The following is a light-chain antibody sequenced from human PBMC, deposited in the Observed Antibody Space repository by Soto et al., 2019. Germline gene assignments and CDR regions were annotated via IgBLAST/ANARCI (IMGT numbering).Light chain of an antibody. V-gene: IGKV1-8*01. CDR2: AAS. CDR3: QHYSLYSPWT. J-gene: IGKJ1*01. Sequence: AIRMTQSASSLSVSTGDRVTIPCRASQGISSYLAWYQQKPGKAPKLLIYAASTLQSGVPSRFSGSGSGTDFTLTISCLQSEDFATYYCQHYSLYSPWTFGQGTKVDIK. CDR1: QGISSY.